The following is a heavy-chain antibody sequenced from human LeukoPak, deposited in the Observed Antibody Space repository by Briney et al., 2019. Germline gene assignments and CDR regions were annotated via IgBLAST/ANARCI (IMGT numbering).Heavy chain of an antibody. CDR2: MNPNSGNT. Sequence: ASVKVSCKASGYTFTSYDINWVRQATGQGLEWMGWMNPNSGNTGYAQKFQGRVTMTRNTSISTAYMEPSSLRSEDTAVYYCARAGGIAAAGTDWGQGTLVTVSS. CDR3: ARAGGIAAAGTD. D-gene: IGHD6-13*01. V-gene: IGHV1-8*01. J-gene: IGHJ4*02. CDR1: GYTFTSYD.